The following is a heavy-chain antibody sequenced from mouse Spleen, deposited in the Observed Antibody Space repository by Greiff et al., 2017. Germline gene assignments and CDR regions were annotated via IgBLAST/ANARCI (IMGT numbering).Heavy chain of an antibody. J-gene: IGHJ3*01. CDR2: ISDGGSYT. V-gene: IGHV5-4*02. CDR3: ARETGTSFFAY. Sequence: EVKVVESGGGLVKPGGSLKLSCAASGFTFSDYYMYWVRQTPEKRLEWVATISDGGSYTYYPDSVKGRFTISRDNAKNNLYLQMSSLKSEDTAMYYCARETGTSFFAYWGQGTLVTVSA. CDR1: GFTFSDYY. D-gene: IGHD4-1*01.